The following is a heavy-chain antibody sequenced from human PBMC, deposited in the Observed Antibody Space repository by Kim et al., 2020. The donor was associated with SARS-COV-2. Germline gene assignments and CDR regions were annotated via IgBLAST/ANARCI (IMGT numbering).Heavy chain of an antibody. CDR3: ASHMYAVAGTPLFDY. Sequence: GESLKISCKGSGYSFTSYWISWVRQMPGKGLEWMGRIDPSDSYTNYSPSFQGHVTISADKSISTAYLQWSSLKASDTAMYYCASHMYAVAGTPLFDYWGQGTLVTVSS. V-gene: IGHV5-10-1*01. D-gene: IGHD6-19*01. J-gene: IGHJ4*02. CDR1: GYSFTSYW. CDR2: IDPSDSYT.